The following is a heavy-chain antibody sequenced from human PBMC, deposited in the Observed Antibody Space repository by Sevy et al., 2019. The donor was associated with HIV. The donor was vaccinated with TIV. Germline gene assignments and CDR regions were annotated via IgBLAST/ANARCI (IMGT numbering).Heavy chain of an antibody. CDR1: GFTFSNAW. CDR3: ATGVYITGTSDY. J-gene: IGHJ4*02. Sequence: AGGSLRLSCAASGFTFSNAWMTWVRQAPGKGLEWVGRIKRKSDGGTSDYAAPVQGRFTFSRDDSTNTVYLQMNSLRADDTGVYYCATGVYITGTSDYRGQGTLVTVSS. D-gene: IGHD1-20*01. V-gene: IGHV3-15*05. CDR2: IKRKSDGGTS.